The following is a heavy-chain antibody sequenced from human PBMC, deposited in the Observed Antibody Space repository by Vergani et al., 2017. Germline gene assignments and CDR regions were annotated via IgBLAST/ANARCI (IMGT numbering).Heavy chain of an antibody. CDR1: GFTFSSYA. CDR3: ARGIRSLIYYYYGMDV. D-gene: IGHD2-8*01. CDR2: ISYDGSNK. Sequence: QVQLVESGGGVVQPGRSLRLSCAASGFTFSSYAMHWVRQAPGKGLEWVAVISYDGSNKYYADSVKGRFTISRDNSKNTLYLQMNSLRAEDTAVYYCARGIRSLIYYYYGMDVWGQGTTVTVSS. V-gene: IGHV3-30-3*01. J-gene: IGHJ6*02.